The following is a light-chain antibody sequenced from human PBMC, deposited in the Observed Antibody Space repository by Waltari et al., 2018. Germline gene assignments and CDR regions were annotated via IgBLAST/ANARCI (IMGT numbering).Light chain of an antibody. CDR3: MQALQTPRT. J-gene: IGKJ1*01. Sequence: DLVMPQSTLSLPVTPGEPASISCRSRQSLLPSNGYNYLDWYLQKPGQSPQLLIYLGSNRASGVPDRFSGIGSGTDFTLKISRVEAEDVGVYYCMQALQTPRTFGQGTKVEIK. CDR1: QSLLPSNGYNY. V-gene: IGKV2-28*01. CDR2: LGS.